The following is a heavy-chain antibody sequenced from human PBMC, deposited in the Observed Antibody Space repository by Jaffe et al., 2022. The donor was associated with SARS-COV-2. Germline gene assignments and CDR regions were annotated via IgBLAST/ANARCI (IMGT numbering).Heavy chain of an antibody. Sequence: EVQLVESGGGLVQPGGSLRLSCAASGFTFSSYSMNWVRQAPGKGLEWVSYISSSSSTIYYADSVKGRFTISRDNAKNSLYLQMNSLRDEDTAVYYCARELIPSGDRYYDILTGYYYYYYGMDVWGQGTTVTVSS. D-gene: IGHD3-9*01. J-gene: IGHJ6*02. CDR1: GFTFSSYS. CDR3: ARELIPSGDRYYDILTGYYYYYYGMDV. CDR2: ISSSSSTI. V-gene: IGHV3-48*02.